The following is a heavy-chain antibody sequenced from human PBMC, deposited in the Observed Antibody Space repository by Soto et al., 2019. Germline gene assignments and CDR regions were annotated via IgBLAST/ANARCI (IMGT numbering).Heavy chain of an antibody. Sequence: QVQLVQSGAEVKKPGSSVKVSCKASGGTFSSYAISWVRQAPGQGPEWMGGLLLIIGTANYAKKLQGRVTITADESTSTTYVKLLSLRSEDTAVYYCERGSGIPTRYDYDYYGMDVWGQGTTVTVSS. D-gene: IGHD3-10*01. V-gene: IGHV1-69*01. J-gene: IGHJ6*02. CDR3: ERGSGIPTRYDYDYYGMDV. CDR2: LLLIIGTA. CDR1: GGTFSSYA.